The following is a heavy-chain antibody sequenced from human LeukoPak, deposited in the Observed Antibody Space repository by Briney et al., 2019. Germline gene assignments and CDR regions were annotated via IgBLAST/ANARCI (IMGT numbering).Heavy chain of an antibody. J-gene: IGHJ5*02. CDR3: ARGITIFGVVIQNCFDP. CDR2: SCTSGTT. D-gene: IGHD3-3*01. Sequence: SQTLSLTCTVSGVPISSGSYFWSWIPQPAGKGLDCIGHSCTSGTTNYNPSLKSRVTISAYTSKNQSSLKLSSVTAADRAVYYCARGITIFGVVIQNCFDPWGQGTLVTVSS. CDR1: GVPISSGSYF. V-gene: IGHV4-61*09.